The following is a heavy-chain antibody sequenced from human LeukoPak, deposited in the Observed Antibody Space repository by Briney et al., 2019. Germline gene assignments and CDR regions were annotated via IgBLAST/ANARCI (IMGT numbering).Heavy chain of an antibody. D-gene: IGHD1-1*01. CDR3: LGTGKDSES. V-gene: IGHV1-69*02. CDR1: GGTPSSYT. CDR2: IIPTLGLA. J-gene: IGHJ5*02. Sequence: SVTVSCKTSGGTPSSYTIGWVRQAPGQGLEWMGRIIPTLGLANYAQKFLGRITINADISTNTASISVTSLRSEDTAVYYCLGTGKDSESWGQGALVTVSS.